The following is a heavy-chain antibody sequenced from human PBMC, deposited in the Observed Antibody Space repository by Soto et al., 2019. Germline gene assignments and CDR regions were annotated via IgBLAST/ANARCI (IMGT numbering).Heavy chain of an antibody. CDR1: GFTFSSYG. Sequence: QVQLLESGGGVVQPGRSLRLSCAASGFTFSSYGMHWVRQAPGKGLEWVAVISYDGSNKYYADSVKGRFTISRDNSKNTLYLQMNSLRAEDTAVYYCAKVKEAYDFCSGYYNYYYGMDAWGLGTTVTVSS. V-gene: IGHV3-30*18. CDR3: AKVKEAYDFCSGYYNYYYGMDA. D-gene: IGHD3-3*01. J-gene: IGHJ6*02. CDR2: ISYDGSNK.